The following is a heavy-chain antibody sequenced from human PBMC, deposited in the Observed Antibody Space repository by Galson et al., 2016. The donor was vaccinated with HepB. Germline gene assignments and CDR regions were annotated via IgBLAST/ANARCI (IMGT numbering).Heavy chain of an antibody. CDR3: ARRPADLRPEHQLVGLYYFFGMDV. CDR1: GGTFSNFA. D-gene: IGHD6-13*01. Sequence: SVKVSCKASGGTFSNFALSWVRQAPGQGLEWMGGIIPIFDITKYAQTFQGRVTITADESTSTAYMELRSLTSEDTAVYYCARRPADLRPEHQLVGLYYFFGMDVWGQGTTVIVSS. CDR2: IIPIFDIT. J-gene: IGHJ6*02. V-gene: IGHV1-69*13.